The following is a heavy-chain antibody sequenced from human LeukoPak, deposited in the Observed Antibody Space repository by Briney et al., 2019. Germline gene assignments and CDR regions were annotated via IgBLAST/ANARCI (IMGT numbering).Heavy chain of an antibody. Sequence: GGSLRLSCAASGFTFSSYSMRWVRQTPGKGLEYVSAINNNGGRTYYANSVKGRFTISRDNSKNTLFLQMGSLRDEDMGVYYCARVRYGSGSYYNDYWGQGTLVTVSS. CDR3: ARVRYGSGSYYNDY. V-gene: IGHV3-64*01. CDR2: INNNGGRT. J-gene: IGHJ4*02. D-gene: IGHD3-10*01. CDR1: GFTFSSYS.